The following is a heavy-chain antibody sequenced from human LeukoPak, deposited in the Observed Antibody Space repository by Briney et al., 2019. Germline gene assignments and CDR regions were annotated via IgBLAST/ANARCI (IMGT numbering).Heavy chain of an antibody. J-gene: IGHJ4*02. D-gene: IGHD3-22*01. CDR3: ARVLVRYYDSLWGY. CDR2: INPNSGGT. V-gene: IGHV1-2*02. Sequence: ASVTVSFKASGYTFTVYYMHWVRQAPGQGREWMGWINPNSGGTNYAQKFQGRVTMTRDTSISTAYMELSRLRSDDTAVYYCARVLVRYYDSLWGYWGQGTLVTVSS. CDR1: GYTFTVYY.